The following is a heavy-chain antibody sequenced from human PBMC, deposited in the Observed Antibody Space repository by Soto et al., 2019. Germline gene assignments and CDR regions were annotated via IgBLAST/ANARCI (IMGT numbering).Heavy chain of an antibody. Sequence: PSETLSLTCAVYGGSFSGYYWSWIRQPPGKGLEWIGEINHSGSTNYNPSLKSRVTISVDTSKNQFSLELSSVTAADTAVYYCATLLGGVVVPARGMDVWGQGTTVTVSS. CDR3: ATLLGGVVVPARGMDV. J-gene: IGHJ6*02. CDR2: INHSGST. V-gene: IGHV4-34*01. D-gene: IGHD2-2*01. CDR1: GGSFSGYY.